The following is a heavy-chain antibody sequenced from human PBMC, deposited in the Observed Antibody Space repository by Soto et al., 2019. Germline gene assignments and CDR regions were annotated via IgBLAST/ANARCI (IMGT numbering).Heavy chain of an antibody. CDR3: AKTITSTSGDSNGRGGLIDY. J-gene: IGHJ4*02. CDR1: GFSFSAFG. CDR2: ISFDGSKE. Sequence: QVQLVESEGGVVQPGRSLRLSCAASGFSFSAFGMHWVRQAPGKGLEWVAVISFDGSKEYYADPVKGRFTISRDNSKNTLYLQMNSLRAEDTAVYYCAKTITSTSGDSNGRGGLIDYWGQGTLVTVSS. V-gene: IGHV3-30*18. D-gene: IGHD3-10*01.